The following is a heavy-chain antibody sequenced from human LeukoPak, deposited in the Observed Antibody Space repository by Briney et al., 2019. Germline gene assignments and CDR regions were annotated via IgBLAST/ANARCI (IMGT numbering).Heavy chain of an antibody. CDR2: GDHFGGA. CDR3: ARLSDLYNGTYLLDS. Sequence: SEILSLTCSVSGNSVTSYYWSWIRQPPGKGLEWVGYGDHFGGAIYNPSLKSRVTISVDTSNNQFSLTLTSVTAADTAVYHCARLSDLYNGTYLLDSWSQGTLVTVSS. V-gene: IGHV4-59*08. CDR1: GNSVTSYY. J-gene: IGHJ4*02. D-gene: IGHD1-26*01.